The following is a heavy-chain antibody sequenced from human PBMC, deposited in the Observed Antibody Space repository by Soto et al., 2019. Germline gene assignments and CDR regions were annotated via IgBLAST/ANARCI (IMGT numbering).Heavy chain of an antibody. D-gene: IGHD6-13*01. CDR3: ARDLAAGNCDY. CDR1: GYTFTSYG. CDR2: ISAYNGNT. Sequence: QVQLVQSGAEVKKPGAPVKVSCKASGYTFTSYGISWVRQAPGQGLEWMGWISAYNGNTNYAQKLQGRVTMTTDTSTGTAYMELRRLRSDDTGVYYCARDLAAGNCDYWGQGTLVTVSS. V-gene: IGHV1-18*01. J-gene: IGHJ4*02.